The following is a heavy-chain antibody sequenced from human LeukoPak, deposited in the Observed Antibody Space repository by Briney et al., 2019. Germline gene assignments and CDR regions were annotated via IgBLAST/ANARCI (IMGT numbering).Heavy chain of an antibody. D-gene: IGHD3-10*01. V-gene: IGHV4-30-4*01. CDR2: IYYSGST. CDR1: GGSISSGDYY. Sequence: SQTLSLTCTVSGGSISSGDYYWSWIRQPPRKGLEWIGYIYYSGSTYYNPPLKSRVTISVDTSKNQFSLKLSSVTAADTAVYYCARVVWFGELAYYFDYWGQGTLVTVSS. J-gene: IGHJ4*02. CDR3: ARVVWFGELAYYFDY.